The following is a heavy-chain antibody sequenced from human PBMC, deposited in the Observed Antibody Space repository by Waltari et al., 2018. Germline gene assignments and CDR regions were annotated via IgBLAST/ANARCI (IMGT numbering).Heavy chain of an antibody. CDR2: ISYDGSRK. V-gene: IGHV3-30*04. CDR3: ARGDLSQIDY. J-gene: IGHJ4*02. D-gene: IGHD2-21*01. Sequence: QVQLVESGGGVVQPGRSLTLSCAASGFTFSSYAIHWVRQVPGKGLEWVTLISYDGSRKYYADSVTDRFSISRDNSKNTLYLHMNSLKTDDTAVYYCARGDLSQIDYWGQGTLVTFSS. CDR1: GFTFSSYA.